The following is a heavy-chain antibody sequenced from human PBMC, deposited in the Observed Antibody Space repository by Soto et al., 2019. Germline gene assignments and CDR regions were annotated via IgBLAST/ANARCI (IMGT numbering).Heavy chain of an antibody. D-gene: IGHD3-16*01. J-gene: IGHJ6*02. CDR2: INPNNGNT. CDR1: GYTFTSYS. CDR3: ARSWVTGKGGIDV. V-gene: IGHV1-18*01. Sequence: ASVKVSCKASGYTFTSYSITWVRQAPGQGLEWVGWINPNNGNTNYAQKFQGRVTMTTDTSTNTAYLDLWTLISDDTAVYYCARSWVTGKGGIDVWGQGTTVTVSS.